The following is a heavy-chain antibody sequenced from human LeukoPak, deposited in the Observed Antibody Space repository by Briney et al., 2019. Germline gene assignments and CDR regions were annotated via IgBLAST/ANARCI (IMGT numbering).Heavy chain of an antibody. D-gene: IGHD4-17*01. J-gene: IGHJ4*02. CDR3: AKGSRSTVTTSYFDY. CDR2: LSSSGADT. V-gene: IGHV3-23*01. CDR1: GFPLSIDA. Sequence: GGSLRLSCAASGFPLSIDAMSWVRQAPGKGLEWVSSLSSSGADTYYADSVKGRFTTSRDNSKNTLYLQMRGLRVVDTAVYYCAKGSRSTVTTSYFDYWGQGTLVTVSS.